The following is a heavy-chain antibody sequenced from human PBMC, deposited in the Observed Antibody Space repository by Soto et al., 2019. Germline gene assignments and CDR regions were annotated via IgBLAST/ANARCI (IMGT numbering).Heavy chain of an antibody. V-gene: IGHV1-69*01. J-gene: IGHJ6*02. CDR3: ARSQGSSTSLEIYYYYYYGMDV. D-gene: IGHD2-2*01. Sequence: QVQLVQSGAEVTKPGSSVKVSCKASGGTFSSYAISWVRQAPGQGLEWMGGIIPISGTANYAQKFQGRVTITADESTSTAYMELSSRRSEDTAVYYCARSQGSSTSLEIYYYYYYGMDVWGQGNTVTVS. CDR1: GGTFSSYA. CDR2: IIPISGTA.